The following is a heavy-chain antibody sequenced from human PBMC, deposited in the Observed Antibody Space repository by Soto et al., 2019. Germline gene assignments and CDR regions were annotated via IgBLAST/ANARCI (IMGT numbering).Heavy chain of an antibody. CDR1: GYTFTSYD. Sequence: ASVKVSCKASGYTFTSYDINWVRQATGQGLEWMGWMNPNSGNTGYAQKFQGRVTMTRNTSISTAYMELSSLRSEDTAVYYCARFLDTAMVHDYWGQGALVTVSS. J-gene: IGHJ4*02. D-gene: IGHD5-18*01. CDR2: MNPNSGNT. V-gene: IGHV1-8*01. CDR3: ARFLDTAMVHDY.